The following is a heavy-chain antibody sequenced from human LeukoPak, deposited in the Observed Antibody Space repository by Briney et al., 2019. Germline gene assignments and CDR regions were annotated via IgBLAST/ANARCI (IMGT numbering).Heavy chain of an antibody. CDR1: GFTFSGSA. J-gene: IGHJ4*02. CDR3: TRGKDYYDSSGYYYYGY. Sequence: GGSLRLSCAASGFTFSGSAMHWVRQASGKGLEWVGRIRSKANSYATAYAASVKGRFTISRDDSKNTAYLQMNSLKTEDTAAYYCTRGKDYYDSSGYYYYGYWGQGTLVTVSS. D-gene: IGHD3-22*01. CDR2: IRSKANSYAT. V-gene: IGHV3-73*01.